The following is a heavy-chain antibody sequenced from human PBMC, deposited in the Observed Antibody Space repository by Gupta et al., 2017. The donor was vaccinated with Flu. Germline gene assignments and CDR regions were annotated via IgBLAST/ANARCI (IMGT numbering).Heavy chain of an antibody. CDR2: ISSSAVT. CDR1: GFTLSVYD. CDR3: ARGHWAN. V-gene: IGHV3-48*03. Sequence: EVQLVESGGGLVQPGGSLRLSCAASGFTLSVYDMSWVRQAPGRGLEWVSFISSSAVTYDGDPVRGRFTISRDNAKNSLYLQMSGLRDEDTAVYYCARGHWANWGQGTLVTVSS. D-gene: IGHD3-16*01. J-gene: IGHJ4*02.